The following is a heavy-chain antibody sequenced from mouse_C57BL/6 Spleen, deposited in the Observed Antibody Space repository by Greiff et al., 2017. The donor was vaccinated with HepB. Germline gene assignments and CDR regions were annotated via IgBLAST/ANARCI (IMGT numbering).Heavy chain of an antibody. CDR3: ARSYSNGYAMDY. V-gene: IGHV1-55*01. D-gene: IGHD2-5*01. Sequence: QVHVKQPGAELVKPGASVKMSCKASGYTFTSYWITWVKQRPGQGLEWIGDIYPGSGSTNYNEKFKSKATLTVDTSSSTAYMQLSSLTSEDSAVYYCARSYSNGYAMDYWGQGTSVTVSS. CDR1: GYTFTSYW. CDR2: IYPGSGST. J-gene: IGHJ4*01.